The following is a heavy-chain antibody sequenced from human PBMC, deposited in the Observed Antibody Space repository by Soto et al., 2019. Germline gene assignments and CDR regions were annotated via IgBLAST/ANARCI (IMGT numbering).Heavy chain of an antibody. J-gene: IGHJ6*01. CDR3: ARDRVLLGFGEFPAYYCCMDV. CDR1: GFTVSSNY. Sequence: EVQLVESGGGLIQPGGSLRLSCAASGFTVSSNYMSWVRQAPGKGLEWVSVIYSGGSTYYAASVKGRCTIPSDNSKHTLYLQRHRLRAEDTAVYYCARDRVLLGFGEFPAYYCCMDVWGEGTTVTVSS. D-gene: IGHD3-10*01. V-gene: IGHV3-53*01. CDR2: IYSGGST.